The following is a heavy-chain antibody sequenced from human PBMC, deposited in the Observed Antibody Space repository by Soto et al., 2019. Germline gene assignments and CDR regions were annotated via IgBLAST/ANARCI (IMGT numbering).Heavy chain of an antibody. Sequence: EVQLLESGGHMVQPGGSLRLSCAASGFAFSTYAMSWVRQAPGKGLEWLSGIRGSGGSIHYADSVKGWFTISRDNSRNTLYLQMNSLRAEDTAIYFCAKSTRLRLAVAGNCFDHWGQGTLVTVSS. CDR2: IRGSGGSI. J-gene: IGHJ4*02. V-gene: IGHV3-23*01. CDR3: AKSTRLRLAVAGNCFDH. CDR1: GFAFSTYA. D-gene: IGHD6-19*01.